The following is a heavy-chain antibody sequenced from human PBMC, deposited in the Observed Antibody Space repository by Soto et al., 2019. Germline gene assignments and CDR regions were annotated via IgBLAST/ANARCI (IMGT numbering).Heavy chain of an antibody. CDR1: NYMFGSYG. V-gene: IGHV1-18*01. D-gene: IGHD3-10*01. CDR2: ISAFSGKT. CDR3: ARDGGYGAGSYFDS. Sequence: QIRMVQSGAEVKRPGASVKVSCQGYNYMFGSYGVSWVRQAPGQVLEWMGWISAFSGKTDYPQKFQDRVTMTTDTPTGTAYMELRALTSDDSAMYYCARDGGYGAGSYFDSWGQGTLITVSS. J-gene: IGHJ4*02.